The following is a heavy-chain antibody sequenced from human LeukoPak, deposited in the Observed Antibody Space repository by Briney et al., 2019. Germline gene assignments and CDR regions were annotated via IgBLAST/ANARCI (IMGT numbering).Heavy chain of an antibody. CDR1: GFTFSSYG. Sequence: GGSLRLSCAASGFTFSSYGMHWVRQAPGKGLEWVAFIRYDGSNKYYADSVKGRFTISRDNAKNSLYLQMNSLRAEDTAVYYCARLGMIASWGQGTLVTVSS. J-gene: IGHJ4*02. V-gene: IGHV3-30*02. CDR2: IRYDGSNK. CDR3: ARLGMIAS. D-gene: IGHD3-22*01.